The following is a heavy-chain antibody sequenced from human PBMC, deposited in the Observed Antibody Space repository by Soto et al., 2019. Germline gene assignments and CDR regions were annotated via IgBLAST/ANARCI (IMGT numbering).Heavy chain of an antibody. CDR1: GFTFSNYW. CDR2: IQEYGNGK. D-gene: IGHD2-2*01. Sequence: GGSLRLSCAASGFTFSNYWMNWVRQAPGKGLEWVANIQEYGNGKNYVDSVKGRFTIFRDNAQNSLLLQMNSLKTEDTAVYYCTREGAYTSPPYYYFYAMDVWGQGTRVTVS. V-gene: IGHV3-7*03. CDR3: TREGAYTSPPYYYFYAMDV. J-gene: IGHJ6*01.